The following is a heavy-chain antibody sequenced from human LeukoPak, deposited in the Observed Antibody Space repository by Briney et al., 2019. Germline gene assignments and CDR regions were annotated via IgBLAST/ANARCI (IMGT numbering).Heavy chain of an antibody. J-gene: IGHJ4*02. Sequence: GGSLRLSCAASGFTVSTNCMTWVRQAPGKGLEWVSTIYSGGTTHYADSVMGRFTISRHNSKNTLNLQMNSLRAEDTAVYYCARDSYCNGNRCYLTTPYWGQGTLVTVSS. D-gene: IGHD2-15*01. CDR3: ARDSYCNGNRCYLTTPY. CDR2: IYSGGTT. V-gene: IGHV3-53*01. CDR1: GFTVSTNC.